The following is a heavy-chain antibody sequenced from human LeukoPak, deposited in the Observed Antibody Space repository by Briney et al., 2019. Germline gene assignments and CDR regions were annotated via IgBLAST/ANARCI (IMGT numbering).Heavy chain of an antibody. V-gene: IGHV3-23*01. CDR3: AKDRSLEYYYGSGTYSY. CDR1: GFTFSTYA. D-gene: IGHD3-10*01. J-gene: IGHJ4*02. Sequence: GGSLRLSCAASGFTFSTYAMTWVRQAPGKGLGWVSSISRNAGSTYYADYVKGRFTISRDNSKNTLYLQMSSLRAEDTAVYYCAKDRSLEYYYGSGTYSYWGQGTLVTVSS. CDR2: ISRNAGST.